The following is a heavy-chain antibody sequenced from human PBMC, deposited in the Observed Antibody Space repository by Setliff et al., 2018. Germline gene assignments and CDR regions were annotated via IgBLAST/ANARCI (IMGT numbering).Heavy chain of an antibody. J-gene: IGHJ3*02. D-gene: IGHD6-25*01. CDR1: GFTFRTYS. CDR2: ISPDSIYI. CDR3: ARSPANGGHDAFDI. V-gene: IGHV3-21*01. Sequence: GGSLRLSCAASGFTFRTYSMHWVRQAPGKGLEWVSSISPDSIYIYYADSVRGRFTISRDNAEHSLYLQMHSLGSEDTAVYYCARSPANGGHDAFDIWGQGTMVTVSS.